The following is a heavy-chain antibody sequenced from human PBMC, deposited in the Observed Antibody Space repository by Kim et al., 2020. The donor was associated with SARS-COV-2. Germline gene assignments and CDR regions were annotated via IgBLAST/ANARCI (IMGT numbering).Heavy chain of an antibody. CDR1: GGTFSSYA. J-gene: IGHJ5*02. D-gene: IGHD2-2*01. V-gene: IGHV1-69*13. CDR3: ARGGHMVVPAAIVGFDP. CDR2: IIPIFGTA. Sequence: SVKVSCKASGGTFSSYAISWVRQAPGQGLEWMGGIIPIFGTANYAQKFQGRVTITADESTSTAYMELSSLRSEDTAVYYCARGGHMVVPAAIVGFDPWGQGTLVTVSS.